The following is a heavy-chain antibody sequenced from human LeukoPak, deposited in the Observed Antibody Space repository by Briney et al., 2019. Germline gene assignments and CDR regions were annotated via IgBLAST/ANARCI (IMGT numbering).Heavy chain of an antibody. CDR3: ARTHFDSQGWFDP. CDR1: GGSMRSSNFY. Sequence: PSETLSLTCTVSGGSMRSSNFYWGWIRHPPGKGLEWIGNINYSGSTYYNPSFKSRVTLSVDVSKNRCSLNLTSVTAADTALYFCARTHFDSQGWFDPWGQGIQVIVSS. J-gene: IGHJ5*02. V-gene: IGHV4-39*07. CDR2: INYSGST. D-gene: IGHD3-9*01.